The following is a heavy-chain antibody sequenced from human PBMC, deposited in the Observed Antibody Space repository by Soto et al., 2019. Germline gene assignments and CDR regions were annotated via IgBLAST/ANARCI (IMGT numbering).Heavy chain of an antibody. CDR3: ASLYSSGWPRSYFDY. D-gene: IGHD6-19*01. Sequence: QVQLVQSGAEVKKPGSSVKVSCKASGYTFTSFGIGWVRQAPGQGLEFMGWISAFHGSTNYAQEFQGRVTMTTDSPTSTDCMGQRSLRSDDTAVYYCASLYSSGWPRSYFDYWGEGTLVTVSS. CDR2: ISAFHGST. V-gene: IGHV1-18*01. J-gene: IGHJ4*02. CDR1: GYTFTSFG.